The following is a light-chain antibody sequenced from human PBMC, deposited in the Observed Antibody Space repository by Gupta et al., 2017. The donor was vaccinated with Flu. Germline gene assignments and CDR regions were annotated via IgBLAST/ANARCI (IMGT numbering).Light chain of an antibody. Sequence: VTLSSSGTSSNIGNNYVSWYQQFPVTTPKLLIYENDRRPSGVPARFSGSKSGTSATLDITGLQAGEEADYYCGTFDSSLSTVVFGGGTKLTVL. CDR3: GTFDSSLSTVV. CDR1: SSNIGNNY. CDR2: END. J-gene: IGLJ3*02. V-gene: IGLV1-51*02.